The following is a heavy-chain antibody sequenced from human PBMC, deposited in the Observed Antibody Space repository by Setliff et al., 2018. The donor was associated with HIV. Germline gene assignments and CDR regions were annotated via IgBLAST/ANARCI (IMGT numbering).Heavy chain of an antibody. V-gene: IGHV1-69*13. D-gene: IGHD6-13*01. J-gene: IGHJ5*02. Sequence: ASVKVSCKASGYTLTSYAITWVRQAPEQGLEWMGGIIPIFGTANYAQKFQGRVTITADESTSTAYMELSSLRSDDTAVYYCARDFSGQQLVGGWFDPWGQGTLVTVSS. CDR3: ARDFSGQQLVGGWFDP. CDR2: IIPIFGTA. CDR1: GYTLTSYA.